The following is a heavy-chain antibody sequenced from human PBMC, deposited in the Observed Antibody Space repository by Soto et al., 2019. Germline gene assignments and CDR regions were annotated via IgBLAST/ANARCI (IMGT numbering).Heavy chain of an antibody. Sequence: SETLSLTFAISGDSVSSNSAAWNWIRQSPSRGLEWLGRTYYRSKWCNDYAVSVKSRITINPDTSKNQFSLQLNSVTPEDTAVYYCARVPGYSYGRTSAFDIWGQGTMVTVSS. D-gene: IGHD5-18*01. CDR3: ARVPGYSYGRTSAFDI. J-gene: IGHJ3*02. CDR1: GDSVSSNSAA. CDR2: TYYRSKWCN. V-gene: IGHV6-1*01.